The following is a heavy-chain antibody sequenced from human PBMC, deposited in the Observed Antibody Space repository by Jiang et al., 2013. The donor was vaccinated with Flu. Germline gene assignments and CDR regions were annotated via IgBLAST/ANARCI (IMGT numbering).Heavy chain of an antibody. CDR2: INPNSGVT. D-gene: IGHD6-19*01. V-gene: IGHV1-2*02. CDR3: ARDIGGSGWYYFDS. Sequence: SGAEVKKPGASVEVSCKASGYTFTGYYIHWVRQAPGQGLEWMGWINPNSGVTNYAQKFQGRVTMTRDTSISTAYMDLSRLRSDDTAVYYCARDIGGSGWYYFDSWGQGTLVTVSS. J-gene: IGHJ4*02. CDR1: GYTFTGYY.